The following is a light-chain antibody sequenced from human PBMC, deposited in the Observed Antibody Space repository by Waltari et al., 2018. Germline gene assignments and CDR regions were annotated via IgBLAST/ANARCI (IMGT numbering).Light chain of an antibody. CDR3: TIGDQVGFV. V-gene: IGLV2-23*02. Sequence: QSALTQPASLSGSPGMSITISCNGTRRDVWAYHLVSWSQQPPGKAPKLIIFEVTKRPSGVSDRFAGSKSGNTATLTISGRQAEYHWTESHTIGDQVGFVFGTGTKLTVL. CDR1: RRDVWAYHL. CDR2: EVT. J-gene: IGLJ1*01.